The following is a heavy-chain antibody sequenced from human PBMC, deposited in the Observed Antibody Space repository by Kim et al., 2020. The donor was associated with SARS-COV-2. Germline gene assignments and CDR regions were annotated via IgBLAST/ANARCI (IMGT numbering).Heavy chain of an antibody. CDR3: STFAHSERSPPVAWDV. D-gene: IGHD2-21*01. CDR1: GYTLTELS. Sequence: ASVKVSCKVSGYTLTELSMHWVRQAPGKGLEWMGGFDPEDGETIYAQKFQGRVTMTEDTSTDTAYLDLSRLRSEDTAVYYCSTFAHSERSPPVAWDVWGK. CDR2: FDPEDGET. J-gene: IGHJ6*03. V-gene: IGHV1-24*01.